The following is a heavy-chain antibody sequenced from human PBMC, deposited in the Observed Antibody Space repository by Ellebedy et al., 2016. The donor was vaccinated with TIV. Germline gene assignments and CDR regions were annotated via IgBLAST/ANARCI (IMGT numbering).Heavy chain of an antibody. CDR3: ARQGSKDALDI. J-gene: IGHJ3*02. CDR1: GGSLGGYY. V-gene: IGHV4-34*12. Sequence: MPSETLSLTCAVSGGSLGGYYWSWIRQSPGKGLEWIGHIVASGATDYTPSLKTRVTMSVETSKNHPSLDLSSVTAADSAVYFCARQGSKDALDIWGQGTLVTVSS. CDR2: IVASGAT.